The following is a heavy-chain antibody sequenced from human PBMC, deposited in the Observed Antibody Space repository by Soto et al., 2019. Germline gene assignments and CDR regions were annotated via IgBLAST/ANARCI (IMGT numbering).Heavy chain of an antibody. Sequence: QLQLQESGPGLVKPSETLSLTCTVSGGSISSSSYYWGWIRQPPGKGLEWIGSIYYSGSTYYNPSLKCRVTISVDTSKNQFSLKLSSVTAADTAVYYCARLDGWVTPGTTGFDYWGQGTLVTVSS. D-gene: IGHD4-17*01. J-gene: IGHJ4*02. CDR3: ARLDGWVTPGTTGFDY. CDR2: IYYSGST. V-gene: IGHV4-39*01. CDR1: GGSISSSSYY.